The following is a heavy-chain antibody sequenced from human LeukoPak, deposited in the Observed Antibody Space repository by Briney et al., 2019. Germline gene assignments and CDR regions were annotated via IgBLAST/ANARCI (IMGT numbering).Heavy chain of an antibody. Sequence: GGSLRLFCAACGFTFSSYGMHGVRQAPGKGMEWVAVISYDGSNKDYGDSVKGRFTISRDNSKNTLYLQMNSLRAEDTAVYYCAKESGYCSSTSCYAHLFDYWGQGTLVTVSS. CDR2: ISYDGSNK. CDR3: AKESGYCSSTSCYAHLFDY. V-gene: IGHV3-30*18. D-gene: IGHD2-2*01. CDR1: GFTFSSYG. J-gene: IGHJ4*02.